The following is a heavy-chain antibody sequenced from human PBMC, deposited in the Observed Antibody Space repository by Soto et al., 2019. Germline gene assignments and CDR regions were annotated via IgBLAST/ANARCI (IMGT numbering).Heavy chain of an antibody. CDR2: IWYDGSKK. V-gene: IGHV3-33*01. CDR1: GSIFSGYG. CDR3: ARDGIGGTVFRGFCDY. Sequence: QKYLVESGGGVVQPGGSLRLSCVASGSIFSGYGMHWVRQAPGKGLEWVAVIWYDGSKKYDADSVKGRFTISRDNSKNMLYLQMDSLRAEDTAVYYCARDGIGGTVFRGFCDYWGQGTLVTVSS. D-gene: IGHD1-7*01. J-gene: IGHJ4*02.